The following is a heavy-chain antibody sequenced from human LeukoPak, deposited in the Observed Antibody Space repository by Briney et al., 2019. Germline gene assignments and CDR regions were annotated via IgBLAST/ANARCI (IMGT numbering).Heavy chain of an antibody. CDR2: IIPILTIA. D-gene: IGHD2-15*01. V-gene: IGHV1-69*04. CDR3: ARGFGSTLGGYYYMDV. CDR1: GGTFSSYA. J-gene: IGHJ6*03. Sequence: GSSVNVSCKTSGGTFSSYAINWVRQAPGQGLECVGRIIPILTIANYAQKFQGRVTITTDESTSTAYMELSSLRSEDTAVYYCARGFGSTLGGYYYMDVWGKGTTVTVSS.